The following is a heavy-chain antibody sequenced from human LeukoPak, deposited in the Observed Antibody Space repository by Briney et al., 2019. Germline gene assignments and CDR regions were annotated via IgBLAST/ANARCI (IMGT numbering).Heavy chain of an antibody. J-gene: IGHJ4*02. D-gene: IGHD3-22*01. Sequence: ASVKVSCKASGYTFTSYYMHWVRQAPGQGLEWMGIINPSGGSTSYAQKFQGRVTMTRDTSISTAYMELSRLRSDDTAVYYCARDLSDYYDSSGYLYFDYWGQGTLVTVSS. V-gene: IGHV1-46*01. CDR1: GYTFTSYY. CDR2: INPSGGST. CDR3: ARDLSDYYDSSGYLYFDY.